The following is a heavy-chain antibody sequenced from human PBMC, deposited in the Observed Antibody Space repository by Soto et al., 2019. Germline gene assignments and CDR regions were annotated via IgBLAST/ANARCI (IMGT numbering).Heavy chain of an antibody. Sequence: EVQLVESGGDLIQPGGSLRLSCAASGFSFSSYSMNWVRQAPGKGLEWISYIPRSGSAIYADSVKGRFTISRDNAKSSLYLQMNSLGAEDMATYYCVRDHDWAFDYWGQGALVTVSS. CDR2: IPRSGSAI. CDR1: GFSFSSYS. V-gene: IGHV3-48*01. D-gene: IGHD3-9*01. J-gene: IGHJ4*02. CDR3: VRDHDWAFDY.